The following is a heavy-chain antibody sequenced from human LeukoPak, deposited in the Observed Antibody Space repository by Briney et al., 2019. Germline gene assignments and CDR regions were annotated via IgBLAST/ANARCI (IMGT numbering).Heavy chain of an antibody. J-gene: IGHJ5*02. D-gene: IGHD3-3*01. Sequence: SETLSLTCTVSGGSISSGSYHWSWIRQPAGKGLEWIGRIYTSGSTNYNPSLKSRVTISVDTSKNQFSLKLSSVTAADTAVYYCARGYLGLRFLEWLQSNWFDPWGQGTLVTVSS. CDR2: IYTSGST. CDR3: ARGYLGLRFLEWLQSNWFDP. V-gene: IGHV4-61*02. CDR1: GGSISSGSYH.